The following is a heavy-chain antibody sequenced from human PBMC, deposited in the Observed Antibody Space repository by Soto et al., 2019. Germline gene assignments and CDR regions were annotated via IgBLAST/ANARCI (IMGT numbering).Heavy chain of an antibody. CDR1: GYTFTSYY. CDR2: INPSGGST. D-gene: IGHD2-2*01. Sequence: ASVNVSCKASGYTFTSYYMHWVRQAPGQGLEWMGIINPSGGSTSYAQKFQGRVTMTRDTSTSTVYMELSGLRSEDTAVYYCARVELSIPDRRYCSSTSCYHQLSHYYGMDVWGQGTKVNVSS. CDR3: ARVELSIPDRRYCSSTSCYHQLSHYYGMDV. V-gene: IGHV1-46*01. J-gene: IGHJ6*02.